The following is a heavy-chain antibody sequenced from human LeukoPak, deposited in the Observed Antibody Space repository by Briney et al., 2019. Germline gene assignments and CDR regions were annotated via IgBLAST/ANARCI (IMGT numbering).Heavy chain of an antibody. CDR2: IRYDGSNK. Sequence: GGSLRLSCAASGFTFSSYGMHWVRQAPGKGLEWVAFIRYDGSNKYYADSVKGRFTISRDNSKNTLYLQMNSLRAEDTAVYYCAKDTAWFGVVTYNWFDPWGQGTLVTVSS. D-gene: IGHD3-3*01. V-gene: IGHV3-30*02. CDR3: AKDTAWFGVVTYNWFDP. CDR1: GFTFSSYG. J-gene: IGHJ5*02.